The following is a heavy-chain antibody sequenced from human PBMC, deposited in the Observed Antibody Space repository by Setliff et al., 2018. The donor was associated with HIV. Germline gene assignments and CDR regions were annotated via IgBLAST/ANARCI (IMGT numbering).Heavy chain of an antibody. CDR2: IYYTGNT. Sequence: SETLSLTCTVSGASISSGGYYWSWIRRHPRRGLEFIGYIYYTGNTYYSPSLESRVVISVDTSKNQFSLKLTSVTAADTAVYYCARRPIKGYGPFDSWGPGTLVTVSS. V-gene: IGHV4-31*03. CDR3: ARRPIKGYGPFDS. J-gene: IGHJ4*02. CDR1: GASISSGGYY. D-gene: IGHD2-15*01.